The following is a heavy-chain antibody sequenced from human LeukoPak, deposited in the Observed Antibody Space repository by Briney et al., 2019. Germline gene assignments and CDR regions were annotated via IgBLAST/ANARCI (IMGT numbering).Heavy chain of an antibody. CDR2: IYTSGST. V-gene: IGHV4-4*07. Sequence: SETLSLTCTVSGGSISSYYWSWIRRPAGKGLEWIGRIYTSGSTNYNPSLKSRVTMSVDTSKNQFSLKLSSVTAADTAVYYCARDGEVSRVFDYWGQGTLVTVSS. D-gene: IGHD3-16*01. CDR1: GGSISSYY. CDR3: ARDGEVSRVFDY. J-gene: IGHJ4*02.